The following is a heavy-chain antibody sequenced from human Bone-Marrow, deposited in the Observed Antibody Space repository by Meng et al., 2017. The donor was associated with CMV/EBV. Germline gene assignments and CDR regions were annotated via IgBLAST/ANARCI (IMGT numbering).Heavy chain of an antibody. J-gene: IGHJ6*02. Sequence: ASVKVSCKASGYTFTGYYMHWVRQAPGQGLEWMGWFNPNSGGTNYAQTFQGRVTMTRDTSISTAYMELSRLRSYDTAVYYCARVNPLEDYYYYNGMDFWGQGTTVTVSS. D-gene: IGHD1-14*01. V-gene: IGHV1-2*02. CDR3: ARVNPLEDYYYYNGMDF. CDR1: GYTFTGYY. CDR2: FNPNSGGT.